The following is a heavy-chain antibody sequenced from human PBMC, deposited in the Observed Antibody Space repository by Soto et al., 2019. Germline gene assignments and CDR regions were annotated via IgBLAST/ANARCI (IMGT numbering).Heavy chain of an antibody. V-gene: IGHV3-23*01. CDR2: ISATGVTT. J-gene: IGHJ4*02. CDR3: GLPLEYIVHWD. CDR1: GFTFTSYA. Sequence: HPGGSLRLSCAASGFTFTSYALSWVRQAPGKGLEWVSAISATGVTTDYADSVKGRFTISRDNSKNTVHLQMNSLRVEDTAVYYCGLPLEYIVHWDWGQGTLVTVSS. D-gene: IGHD3-3*01.